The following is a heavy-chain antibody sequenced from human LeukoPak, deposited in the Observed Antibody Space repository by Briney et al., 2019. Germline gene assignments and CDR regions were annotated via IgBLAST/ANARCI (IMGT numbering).Heavy chain of an antibody. V-gene: IGHV1-69*13. D-gene: IGHD2-2*01. CDR3: ARGMSVGYCSSTSCRTYYYYYMDV. CDR2: IIPIFGTA. J-gene: IGHJ6*03. Sequence: SVKVSCKASGGTFSSYAISWVRQAPGQGLEWMGGIIPIFGTANYAQKFQGRVTIAADESTSTAYMELSSLRSEDTAVYYCARGMSVGYCSSTSCRTYYYYYMDVWGKGTTVTVSS. CDR1: GGTFSSYA.